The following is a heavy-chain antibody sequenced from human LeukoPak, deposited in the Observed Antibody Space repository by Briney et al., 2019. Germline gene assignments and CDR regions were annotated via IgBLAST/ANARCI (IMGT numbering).Heavy chain of an antibody. V-gene: IGHV4-59*01. J-gene: IGHJ5*02. CDR3: ARENIELATASNWFDP. CDR2: MYYSGST. D-gene: IGHD2-8*02. Sequence: SETVSLTCTVSGGSISSYYWSWIRQPPGKGLEWIGYMYYSGSTSYNPSLKSRVTISLDTSKNQFSLKLSSVTAADTAVYYCARENIELATASNWFDPWGQGTLVTVSS. CDR1: GGSISSYY.